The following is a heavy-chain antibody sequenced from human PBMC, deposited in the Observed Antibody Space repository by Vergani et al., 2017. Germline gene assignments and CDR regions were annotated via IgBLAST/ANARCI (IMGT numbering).Heavy chain of an antibody. V-gene: IGHV1-69*01. Sequence: QVQLVQSGAEVKKPGSSVKVSCKASGGTFSSYAISWVRQAPGQGLEWMGGIIPIFGTANYAQKFQGRVTITADESTSTAYMELSSLRSEDTAVYYCARHNTPDFWRFDAFDIWGQGTMVTVSS. CDR2: IIPIFGTA. CDR1: GGTFSSYA. D-gene: IGHD3-3*01. CDR3: ARHNTPDFWRFDAFDI. J-gene: IGHJ3*02.